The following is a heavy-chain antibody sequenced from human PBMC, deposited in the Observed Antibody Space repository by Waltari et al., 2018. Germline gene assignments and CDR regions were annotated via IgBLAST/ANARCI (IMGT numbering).Heavy chain of an antibody. CDR2: IYHSGST. CDR1: GYSISSGYY. D-gene: IGHD1-20*01. V-gene: IGHV4-38-2*02. Sequence: QVQLQESGPGLVKPSETLSLTCAVSGYSISSGYYWGWIRQPPGKGLERIGSIYHSGSTFYNPTLNSRVTISADTAKSQFTLKLSSVTAADTAVYYCARDTPAPRITGATSVDYWGQGTLVTVSS. CDR3: ARDTPAPRITGATSVDY. J-gene: IGHJ4*02.